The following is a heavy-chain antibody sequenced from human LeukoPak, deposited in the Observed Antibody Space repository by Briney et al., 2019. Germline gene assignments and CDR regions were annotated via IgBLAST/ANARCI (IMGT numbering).Heavy chain of an antibody. J-gene: IGHJ4*02. CDR1: GGSFSGYY. V-gene: IGHV4-34*01. D-gene: IGHD2-15*01. CDR2: INHSGST. CDR3: AREKYCSGGSCLDY. Sequence: PSETLSLTCAVYGGSFSGYYWSWIRQPPGKGLEWIGEINHSGSTNYNPSLKSRVTISVDTSKNQFSLKLSSVTAADTAVYYYAREKYCSGGSCLDYWGQGTLVTVSS.